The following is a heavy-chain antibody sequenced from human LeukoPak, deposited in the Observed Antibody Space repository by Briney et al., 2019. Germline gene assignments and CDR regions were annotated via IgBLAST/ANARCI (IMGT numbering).Heavy chain of an antibody. CDR1: GFTFSSYD. D-gene: IGHD1-1*01. CDR3: IRGGIQASGIDAFDI. Sequence: GGSLRLSCAASGFTFSSYDMHWVRQAPGRGLEWVSAIGIAGDTYYPGSVKGRFTISRENAKNSMYLQMNSLKDGDTAVYYCIRGGIQASGIDAFDIWGQGTMVTVSS. J-gene: IGHJ3*02. CDR2: IGIAGDT. V-gene: IGHV3-13*01.